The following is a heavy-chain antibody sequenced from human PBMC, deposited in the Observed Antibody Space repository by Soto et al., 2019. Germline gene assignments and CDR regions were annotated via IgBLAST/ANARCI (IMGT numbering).Heavy chain of an antibody. J-gene: IGHJ4*02. CDR2: IYYSGST. CDR3: AREGYYYDSSGYFDY. CDR1: GDSINSGAHY. Sequence: SETLSLTCNVSGDSINSGAHYWTWIRQHPGKGLEWIGYIYYSGSTYYNPSLKSRVTISVDASRIQFSLQLNSVTAADTAVYYCAREGYYYDSSGYFDYWGQGTLVTVSS. D-gene: IGHD3-22*01. V-gene: IGHV4-31*03.